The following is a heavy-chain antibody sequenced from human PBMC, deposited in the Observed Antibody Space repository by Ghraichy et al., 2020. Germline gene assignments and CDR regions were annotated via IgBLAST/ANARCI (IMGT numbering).Heavy chain of an antibody. CDR1: GFTFSSYW. Sequence: GGSLRLSCAASGFTFSSYWMSWVRQAPGKGLEWVANIKQDGSEKYYVDSVKGRFTISRDNAKNSLYLQMNSLRAEDTAVYYCARIPSIVVVVAAATNAFDIWGQGTMVTVSS. CDR3: ARIPSIVVVVAAATNAFDI. CDR2: IKQDGSEK. D-gene: IGHD2-15*01. J-gene: IGHJ3*02. V-gene: IGHV3-7*03.